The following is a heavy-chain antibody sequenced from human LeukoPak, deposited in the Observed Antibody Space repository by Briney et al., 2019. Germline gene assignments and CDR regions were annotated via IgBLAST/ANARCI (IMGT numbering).Heavy chain of an antibody. CDR3: ARDIAVENFDY. D-gene: IGHD6-19*01. CDR1: GGSIRSSSYY. J-gene: IGHJ4*02. Sequence: SETLSLTCTVSGGSIRSSSYYWGWIRQPPGKGLEWIGSIYYSGSTYYNPSLKSRVTISVDTSKNQFSLKLSSVTAADTAVYYCARDIAVENFDYWGQGTLVTVSS. CDR2: IYYSGST. V-gene: IGHV4-39*07.